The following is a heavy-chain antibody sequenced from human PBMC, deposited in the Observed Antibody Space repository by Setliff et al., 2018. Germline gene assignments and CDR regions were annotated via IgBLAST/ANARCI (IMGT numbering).Heavy chain of an antibody. CDR3: ARTGTYRYFDY. CDR2: IRYSGTT. CDR1: GASINSGTYY. D-gene: IGHD1-26*01. J-gene: IGHJ4*02. Sequence: PSETLSLTCTVSGASINSGTYYWAWIRQPPGKGLEWIGRIRYSGTTYYNASLKSRVTMSVDTSKNQFSLNLSSVTAADTAVYYCARTGTYRYFDYWGQGALVTVSS. V-gene: IGHV4-39*01.